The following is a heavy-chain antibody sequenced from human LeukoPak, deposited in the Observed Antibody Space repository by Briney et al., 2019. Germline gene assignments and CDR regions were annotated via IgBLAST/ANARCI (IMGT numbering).Heavy chain of an antibody. V-gene: IGHV3-43*02. J-gene: IGHJ4*02. CDR2: ISGVGGNT. D-gene: IGHD2-15*01. CDR3: AKDKALGYCSAGSCLYLDY. Sequence: PGGSLRLSCAASGFTFDDYAIHWVRQAPGKGLEWVSLISGVGGNTYYADSVKGRFTLSRDNSKNSLYLQMNSLRSEDTAFYYCAKDKALGYCSAGSCLYLDYWGQGTLVTVSS. CDR1: GFTFDDYA.